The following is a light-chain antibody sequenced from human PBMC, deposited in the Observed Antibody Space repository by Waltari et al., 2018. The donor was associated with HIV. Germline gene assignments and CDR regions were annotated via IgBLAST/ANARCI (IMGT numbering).Light chain of an antibody. CDR1: QSVLYTSTNENY. J-gene: IGKJ1*01. V-gene: IGKV4-1*01. CDR3: QQYYSTPRT. Sequence: DIVMTQSPDSLAMSLGERATINCKSSQSVLYTSTNENYLAWYQQKAGQAPKLLIYWATTRQFGVPDRFHGRGSGTDFPLTISGLQAEDVALYYCQQYYSTPRTFGRWTKVEI. CDR2: WAT.